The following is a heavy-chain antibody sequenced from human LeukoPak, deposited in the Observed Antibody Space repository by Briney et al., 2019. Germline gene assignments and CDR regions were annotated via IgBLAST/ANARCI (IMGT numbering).Heavy chain of an antibody. D-gene: IGHD6-19*01. CDR3: AGGGGWLTDC. J-gene: IGHJ4*02. V-gene: IGHV3-7*05. CDR2: IKKDGSEK. CDR1: GFTFSSYW. Sequence: HPGGSLRLSCTAPGFTFSSYWMNWVRQAPGKGLEWVANIKKDGSEKYYVDSVKGRFTISRDNAKNSLYLQMNSLRAEDTAVYYCAGGGGWLTDCWGQGTLVTVSS.